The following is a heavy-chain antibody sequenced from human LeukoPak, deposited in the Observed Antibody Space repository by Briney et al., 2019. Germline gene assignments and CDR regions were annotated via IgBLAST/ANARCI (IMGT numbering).Heavy chain of an antibody. D-gene: IGHD5-18*01. CDR2: ISGSGGST. Sequence: AGGSLRLSCAASGFTFSDYYMSWIRQAPGKGLEWVSAISGSGGSTYYADSVKGRFTISRDNSKNTLFLQMNSLRAEDTAVYYCAKGIQLWLGYFDYWGQGTLVTVSS. CDR3: AKGIQLWLGYFDY. V-gene: IGHV3-23*01. CDR1: GFTFSDYY. J-gene: IGHJ4*02.